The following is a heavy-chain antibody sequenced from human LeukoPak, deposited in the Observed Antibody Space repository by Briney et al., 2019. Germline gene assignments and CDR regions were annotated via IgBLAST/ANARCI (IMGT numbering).Heavy chain of an antibody. J-gene: IGHJ5*02. CDR2: INPNGGAT. D-gene: IGHD3-10*01. Sequence: GASVKVSCRASGYTFTDYYVHWVRQAPGQGLEWMGRINPNGGATNSAQKFQGRVTMTRDTSISTAYMELSRLRSDDTAMYYCAKDHGYVGSNWFDPWGQGTLVTVSS. CDR1: GYTFTDYY. CDR3: AKDHGYVGSNWFDP. V-gene: IGHV1-2*06.